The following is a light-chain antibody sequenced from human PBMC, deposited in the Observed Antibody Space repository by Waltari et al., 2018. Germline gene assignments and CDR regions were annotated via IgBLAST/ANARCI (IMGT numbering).Light chain of an antibody. CDR2: EGR. Sequence: QSALTQPASVSGSPGQSTTISCTATSSDVGSYNLVSWYQQHPGKAPKLMIYEGRKRPSGVSNRFSGPKSGNTASLTISGLQAEDEADYYCCSYAGGSTYVFGTGTKVTVL. CDR3: CSYAGGSTYV. CDR1: SSDVGSYNL. V-gene: IGLV2-23*01. J-gene: IGLJ1*01.